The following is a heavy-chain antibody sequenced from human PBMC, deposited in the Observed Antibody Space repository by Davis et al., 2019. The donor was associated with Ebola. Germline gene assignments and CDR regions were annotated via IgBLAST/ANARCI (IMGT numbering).Heavy chain of an antibody. D-gene: IGHD6-13*01. J-gene: IGHJ6*02. CDR2: IYYSGST. CDR1: GGSIISSSSY. V-gene: IGHV4-39*01. Sequence: SETLSLTCTVSGGSIISSSSYWGWIRQPPRKGLEWIGSIYYSGSTYYNPSLKSRVTISVDTSKNQVSLKLSSVTAADTAVYYCARYPGMAAAGTGYYYGMDVWGQVTTVTVSS. CDR3: ARYPGMAAAGTGYYYGMDV.